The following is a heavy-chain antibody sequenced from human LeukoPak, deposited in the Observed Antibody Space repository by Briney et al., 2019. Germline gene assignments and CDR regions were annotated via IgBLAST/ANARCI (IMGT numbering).Heavy chain of an antibody. Sequence: GGSPRLSCAASGFTFISYGMHWVRQAPGKGLEWVAFIRYDGSNKYYADSVKGRFTISIDNSKNTLYLQMNSLRAEDTAVYYCARGQGSSGYYLDYWGQGTLVTVSS. V-gene: IGHV3-30*02. CDR3: ARGQGSSGYYLDY. CDR1: GFTFISYG. D-gene: IGHD3-22*01. CDR2: IRYDGSNK. J-gene: IGHJ4*02.